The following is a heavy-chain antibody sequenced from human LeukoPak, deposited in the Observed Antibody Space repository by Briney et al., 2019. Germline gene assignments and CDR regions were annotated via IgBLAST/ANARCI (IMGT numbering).Heavy chain of an antibody. D-gene: IGHD5-24*01. CDR1: GASISNSSYY. Sequence: KTSETLSLTCTVSGASISNSSYYWGWIRQPPGKGLEWIGSMYYSGSTYYNPSLKCRATLSVDTSQNQFSLKLSSVTAADTAGYYCARHGRMGTINPADWGQGTPVTVSS. CDR2: MYYSGST. V-gene: IGHV4-39*01. CDR3: ARHGRMGTINPAD. J-gene: IGHJ4*02.